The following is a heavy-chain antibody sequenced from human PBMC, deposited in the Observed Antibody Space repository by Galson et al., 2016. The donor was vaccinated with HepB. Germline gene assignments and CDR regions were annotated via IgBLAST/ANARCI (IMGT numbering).Heavy chain of an antibody. CDR1: GLTFDDYT. CDR3: AKDSLSVASSGGYFEY. Sequence: SLRLSCAASGLTFDDYTMHWVRQVPGKGLEWVSLINWDGGRTFYSDSVKGRFTISRDNRKNSLYLQMNSLTTEDTALYYCAKDSLSVASSGGYFEYWGQGTLVTVSS. J-gene: IGHJ4*02. V-gene: IGHV3-43*01. CDR2: INWDGGRT. D-gene: IGHD3-10*01.